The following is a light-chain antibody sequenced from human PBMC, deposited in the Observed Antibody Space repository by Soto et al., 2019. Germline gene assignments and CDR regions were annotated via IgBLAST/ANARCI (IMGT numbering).Light chain of an antibody. CDR1: QSVSSY. CDR3: QQRSNWPPWT. Sequence: EIVLTQSPATLSLSPGERATLSCRASQSVSSYLAWYQQKPGQAPRLLIYDASNRATGIPARFSGCGSGTDFPLIISRLEPEDFAVYYCQQRSNWPPWTFGQGTKVELK. J-gene: IGKJ1*01. V-gene: IGKV3-11*01. CDR2: DAS.